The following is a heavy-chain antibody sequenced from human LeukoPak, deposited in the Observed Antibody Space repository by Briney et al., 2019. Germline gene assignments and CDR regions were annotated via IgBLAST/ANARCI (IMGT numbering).Heavy chain of an antibody. Sequence: GASVKVSCKASGGTLSTSAISWVRQAPGPGLEWMGGIIPMFGTPNYAQKFQGGVTVTTDASTNTAYMELSSLRSEDTAVYYCARARGYSYSSPFDYWGQGTLVTVSS. D-gene: IGHD5-18*01. V-gene: IGHV1-69*05. CDR1: GGTLSTSA. J-gene: IGHJ4*02. CDR3: ARARGYSYSSPFDY. CDR2: IIPMFGTP.